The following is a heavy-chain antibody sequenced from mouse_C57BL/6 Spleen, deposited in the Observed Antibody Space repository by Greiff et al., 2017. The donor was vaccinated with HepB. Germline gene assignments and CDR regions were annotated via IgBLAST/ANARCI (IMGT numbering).Heavy chain of an antibody. CDR1: GYTFTSYW. D-gene: IGHD2-4*01. J-gene: IGHJ3*01. CDR2: ISPSNGDT. V-gene: IGHV1-53*01. CDR3: ARGSYYDYDGEFDY. Sequence: QVQLQQPGTELVKPGASVKLSCKASGYTFTSYWMHWVKQRPGQGLEWIGYISPSNGDTYYNEKFKGKATLTGDKASSTAYMQLSSLRSEDSAVYYCARGSYYDYDGEFDYWGQGTLVTVSA.